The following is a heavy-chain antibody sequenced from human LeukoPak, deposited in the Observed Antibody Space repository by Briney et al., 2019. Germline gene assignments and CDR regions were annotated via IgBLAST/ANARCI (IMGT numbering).Heavy chain of an antibody. J-gene: IGHJ4*02. D-gene: IGHD1-1*01. CDR3: AEDQKLQPIHY. CDR2: IQFDGSDE. CDR1: GFIFSTYG. Sequence: GGSLRLSCTASGFIFSTYGMHWVRQAPGKGLEWVAFIQFDGSDEFYADSVKGRFTISRDNSKNTLYLQMNSLRPEDTSVYYCAEDQKLQPIHYWGQGTLVTVSS. V-gene: IGHV3-30*02.